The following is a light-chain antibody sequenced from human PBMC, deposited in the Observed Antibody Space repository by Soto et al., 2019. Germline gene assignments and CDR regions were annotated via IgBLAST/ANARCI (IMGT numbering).Light chain of an antibody. CDR1: EGVGLK. Sequence: EIVMTQSPATLSVSPGARVTLSCRASEGVGLKLAWYQLKPGLPPRLLFYDASTRATGLPARFSGSGAGTEFTLSISSLQSEEFATCYYQHYSDSPTFGQGNKVDMK. CDR2: DAS. J-gene: IGKJ1*01. CDR3: QHYSDSPT. V-gene: IGKV3-15*01.